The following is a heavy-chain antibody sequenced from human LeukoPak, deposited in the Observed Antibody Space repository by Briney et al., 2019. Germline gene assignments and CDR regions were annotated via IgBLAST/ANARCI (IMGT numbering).Heavy chain of an antibody. CDR3: ARGTRVPAAISYYYGMDV. CDR1: GFTFTTFG. J-gene: IGHJ6*02. Sequence: ASVKVSCKASGFTFTTFGIHWVRQAPGQRPEWMGWINVGNGNTKYSQKFQGRVTMTRDTSISTAYMELSSLRSEDTAVYYCARGTRVPAAISYYYGMDVWGQGTTVTVSS. D-gene: IGHD2-2*01. CDR2: INVGNGNT. V-gene: IGHV1-3*01.